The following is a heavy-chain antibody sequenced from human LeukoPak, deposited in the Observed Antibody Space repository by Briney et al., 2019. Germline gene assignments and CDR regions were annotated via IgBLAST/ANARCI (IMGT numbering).Heavy chain of an antibody. CDR3: ASDRGSGWFDY. Sequence: PSETLSLTCTVSGGSISSYYWSWIRQPAGKGLEWVGRIQTSGNTNYSPSLKGRITISVDRSKNQVSLKLNSVTAADTAVYYCASDRGSGWFDYWGQGTLVTVSS. D-gene: IGHD6-19*01. CDR1: GGSISSYY. CDR2: IQTSGNT. V-gene: IGHV4-4*07. J-gene: IGHJ4*02.